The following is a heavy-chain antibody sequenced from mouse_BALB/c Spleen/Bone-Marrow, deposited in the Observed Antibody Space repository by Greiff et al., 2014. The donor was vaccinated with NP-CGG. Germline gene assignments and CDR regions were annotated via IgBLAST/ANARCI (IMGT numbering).Heavy chain of an antibody. Sequence: QVQLQQSGAELVRPGVSVKISCKGSGYTFTDYAMHWVKQSHAKSLEWIGVISTYYGDASYNQKFKGKATMTVDESSSTAYMELARLTSEDSAIYYCAREGNGNLDYWGQGTTLTVSS. D-gene: IGHD2-1*01. CDR3: AREGNGNLDY. CDR1: GYTFTDYA. J-gene: IGHJ2*01. CDR2: ISTYYGDA. V-gene: IGHV1S137*01.